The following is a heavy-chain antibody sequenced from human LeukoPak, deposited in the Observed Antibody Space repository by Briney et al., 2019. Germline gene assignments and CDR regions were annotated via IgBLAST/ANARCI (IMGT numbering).Heavy chain of an antibody. J-gene: IGHJ4*02. CDR3: ARDKTGPYYYDSSGYGVDY. CDR1: GFTFSDYY. CDR2: ISSSGSTI. Sequence: PGGSLRLSCAASGFTFSDYYMSWIRQAPGKGLEWVSYISSSGSTIYYADSVKGRFTISRDNAKNSLYLQMNSLRAEDTAVYYCARDKTGPYYYDSSGYGVDYWGQGTLVTVSS. V-gene: IGHV3-11*01. D-gene: IGHD3-22*01.